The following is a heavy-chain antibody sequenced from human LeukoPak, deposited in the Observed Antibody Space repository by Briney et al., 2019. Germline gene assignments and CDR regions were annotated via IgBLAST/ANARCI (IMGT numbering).Heavy chain of an antibody. Sequence: GGSLRLSCAASGFTFSSYGMHWVRQAPGKGLEWVAVISYDGSNKYYADSVKGRFTISRDNSKNTLYLQMNSLRAEDTAVYYCAKDPERGFRMSRYYFDYWGQGTLVTVSS. CDR2: ISYDGSNK. V-gene: IGHV3-30*18. CDR1: GFTFSSYG. CDR3: AKDPERGFRMSRYYFDY. J-gene: IGHJ4*02. D-gene: IGHD6-25*01.